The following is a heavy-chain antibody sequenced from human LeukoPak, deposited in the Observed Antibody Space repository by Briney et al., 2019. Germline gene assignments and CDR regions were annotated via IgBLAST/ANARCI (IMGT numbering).Heavy chain of an antibody. CDR2: ISSSGSTI. Sequence: PGGSLRLSCAASGFTFSSYEMNWVRQAPGKGLEWVSYISSSGSTIYYADSVEGRFTISRDNAKNSLYLQMNSLRAEDTAVYYCARGPGSYYYYFDYWGQGTLVTVSS. CDR1: GFTFSSYE. J-gene: IGHJ4*02. V-gene: IGHV3-48*03. CDR3: ARGPGSYYYYFDY. D-gene: IGHD1-26*01.